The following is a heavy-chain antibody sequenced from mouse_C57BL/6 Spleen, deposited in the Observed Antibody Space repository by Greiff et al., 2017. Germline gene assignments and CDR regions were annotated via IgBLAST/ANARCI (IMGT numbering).Heavy chain of an antibody. CDR2: ISSGGSYT. CDR1: GFTFSSYG. V-gene: IGHV5-6*01. J-gene: IGHJ2*01. CDR3: ARRGEGVFDY. Sequence: EVKLQESGGDLVKPGGSLKLSCAASGFTFSSYGMSLVRQTPDKRLEWVATISSGGSYTYCPDSVKGLFTISRDNAKNTLYLQMSGLKSEDTAMYDCARRGEGVFDYWGQGTTLTGSS.